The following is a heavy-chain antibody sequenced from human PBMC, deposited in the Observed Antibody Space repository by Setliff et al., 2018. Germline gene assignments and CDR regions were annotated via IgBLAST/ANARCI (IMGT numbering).Heavy chain of an antibody. D-gene: IGHD5-18*01. CDR3: AKKDTAMVPRGNWFDP. J-gene: IGHJ5*02. CDR1: GFTVSSNY. V-gene: IGHV3-66*01. Sequence: PGGSLRLSCAASGFTVSSNYMSWVRQAPGKGLEWVSVIYSGGSTYYADSVKGRFTISRDNSKNTLYLQMNSLRAEDTAVYYCAKKDTAMVPRGNWFDPWGQGTLVTVSS. CDR2: IYSGGST.